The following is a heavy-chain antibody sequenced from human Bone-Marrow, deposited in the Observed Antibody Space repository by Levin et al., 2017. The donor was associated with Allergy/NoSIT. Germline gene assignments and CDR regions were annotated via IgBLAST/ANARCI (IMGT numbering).Heavy chain of an antibody. CDR2: MYYSGDA. D-gene: IGHD2-21*01. CDR3: ARDPGGDFDY. CDR1: GGSMNSPY. J-gene: IGHJ4*02. V-gene: IGHV4-39*07. Sequence: SQTLSLTCSVSGGSMNSPYWGWIRQPPGKGLEWIGTMYYSGDAYYNPSLKSRLTISLDRSKNQFSLKVTSVTAADTAVYYCARDPGGDFDYWGQGTLVTVSS.